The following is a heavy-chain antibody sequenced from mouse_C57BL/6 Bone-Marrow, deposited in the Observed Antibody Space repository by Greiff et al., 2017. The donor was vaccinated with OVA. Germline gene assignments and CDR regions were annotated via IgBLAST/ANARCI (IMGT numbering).Heavy chain of an antibody. CDR2: INPNNGGT. CDR3: ASGANWYFDV. V-gene: IGHV1-26*01. Sequence: VQLQQSGPELVKPGASVKISCKASGYTFTDYYMNWVKQSHGKSLEWIGDINPNNGGTSYNQKFKGKATLTVDKSSSTAYMELRSLTSEDSAVYYGASGANWYFDVWGTGTTVTVSS. CDR1: GYTFTDYY. J-gene: IGHJ1*03.